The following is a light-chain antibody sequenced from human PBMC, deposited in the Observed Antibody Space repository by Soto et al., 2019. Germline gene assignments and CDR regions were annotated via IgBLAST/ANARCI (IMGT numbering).Light chain of an antibody. CDR1: QGIGNH. V-gene: IGKV1-27*01. J-gene: IGKJ3*01. Sequence: IQMTQSPSSLSASIGDRVTITCRASQGIGNHLAWHQQKPGKPPKVLIYAASTLQSGVPSRFRGSGSGTDFTLTISSLQPEDVATYYCQKYNSDPEAFGPGTKVDIK. CDR3: QKYNSDPEA. CDR2: AAS.